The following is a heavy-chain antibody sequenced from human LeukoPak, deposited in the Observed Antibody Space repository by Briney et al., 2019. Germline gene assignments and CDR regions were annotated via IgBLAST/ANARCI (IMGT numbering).Heavy chain of an antibody. V-gene: IGHV3-23*01. CDR1: GFTFSSYA. J-gene: IGHJ4*02. CDR3: AKDPSSGWYYFDY. D-gene: IGHD6-19*01. CDR2: ISGSGGGT. Sequence: PGGSLRLSCAASGFTFSSYAVSWVRQAPGKGLEWVSVISGSGGGTYYADSVKGRFTISRDNSKNTLYVQMNSLRVEDTAVYYCAKDPSSGWYYFDYWGQGTLVTVSS.